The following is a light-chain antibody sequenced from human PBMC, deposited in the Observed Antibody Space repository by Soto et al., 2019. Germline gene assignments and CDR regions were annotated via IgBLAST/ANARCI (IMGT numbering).Light chain of an antibody. CDR1: QNVDTK. CDR3: QQYYHWGLS. V-gene: IGKV3D-15*01. CDR2: ASS. Sequence: VMTQSPAKLSVSPGEGVTLFCRASQNVDTKLAWYQMKPGQAPRLLIYASSTRAAGIPGTFSGSGSGTHFSLTISRVQSEDSAVYYCQQYYHWGLSFGGGTKVEI. J-gene: IGKJ4*01.